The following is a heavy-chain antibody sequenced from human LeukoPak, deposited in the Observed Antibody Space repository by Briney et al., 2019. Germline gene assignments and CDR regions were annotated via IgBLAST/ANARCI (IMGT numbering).Heavy chain of an antibody. J-gene: IGHJ4*02. D-gene: IGHD3-3*02. V-gene: IGHV3-48*01. CDR2: ISSSSSTI. CDR1: GFIFSAYG. Sequence: GRSLRLSCAASGFIFSAYGMRWVRQAPGKGLEWVSYISSSSSTIQYADSVKGRFTISRDNAENSLYLQMNSLGVEDTAVYYCARAVISIFDNWGQGTLVTVSS. CDR3: ARAVISIFDN.